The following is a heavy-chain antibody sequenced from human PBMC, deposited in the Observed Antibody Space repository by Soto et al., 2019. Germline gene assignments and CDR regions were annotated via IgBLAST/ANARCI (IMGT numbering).Heavy chain of an antibody. V-gene: IGHV4-31*03. Sequence: QVQLQESGPGLVKPSQTLSLTCTVSGDSISSRTYYWTWIRQSPDKGLEWMGYIFYIGDTDYNPSLKGGLTMSVDRSENRFSLQLPSVAAADTAVYYCARDSGGNYYGSGTNPRRPRYYDYYMDVWGKGTTVIVSS. J-gene: IGHJ6*03. D-gene: IGHD3-10*01. CDR2: IFYIGDT. CDR3: ARDSGGNYYGSGTNPRRPRYYDYYMDV. CDR1: GDSISSRTYY.